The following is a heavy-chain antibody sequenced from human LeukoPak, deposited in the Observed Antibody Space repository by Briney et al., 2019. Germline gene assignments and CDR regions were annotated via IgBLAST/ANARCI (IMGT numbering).Heavy chain of an antibody. CDR3: VRGSSTWSPLGDY. J-gene: IGHJ4*02. CDR2: ISPDGSTT. Sequence: AGGSLRLSCAASGFTFSTYWMHWVRQAPGQGPVWVSRISPDGSTTTYADSVRGRFSISRDNAKNTLYMQMNSLRVDDTAVYYCVRGSSTWSPLGDYWGQGTLVTVS. V-gene: IGHV3-74*01. CDR1: GFTFSTYW. D-gene: IGHD6-13*01.